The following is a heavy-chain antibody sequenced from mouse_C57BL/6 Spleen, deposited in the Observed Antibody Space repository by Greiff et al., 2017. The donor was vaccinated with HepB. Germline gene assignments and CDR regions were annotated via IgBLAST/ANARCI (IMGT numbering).Heavy chain of an antibody. V-gene: IGHV1-15*01. CDR1: GYTFTDYE. CDR3: TRRGAVVFDY. D-gene: IGHD1-1*01. CDR2: IDPETGGT. J-gene: IGHJ2*01. Sequence: QVQLKESGAELVRPGASVTLSCKASGYTFTDYEMHWVKQTPVHGLEWIGAIDPETGGTAYNQKFKGKAILTADKSSSTAYMELRSLTSEDSAVYYSTRRGAVVFDYWGQGTTLTVSS.